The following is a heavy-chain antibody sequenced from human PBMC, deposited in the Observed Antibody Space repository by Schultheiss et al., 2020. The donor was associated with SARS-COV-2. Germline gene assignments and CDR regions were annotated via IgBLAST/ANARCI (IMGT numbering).Heavy chain of an antibody. Sequence: GSLRLSCAASGFTFSSYWMHWVRQAPGKGLEWIGSIYYSGSTNYNPSLKSRVTISVDTSKNQFSLKLSSVTAADTAVYYCARSQTGDYVWGSYRPYYFDYWGQGTLVTVSS. CDR2: IYYSGST. V-gene: IGHV4-59*12. CDR3: ARSQTGDYVWGSYRPYYFDY. CDR1: GFTFSSYW. D-gene: IGHD3-16*02. J-gene: IGHJ4*02.